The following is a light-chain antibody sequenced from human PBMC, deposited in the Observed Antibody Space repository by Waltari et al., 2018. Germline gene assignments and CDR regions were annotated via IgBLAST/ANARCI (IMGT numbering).Light chain of an antibody. CDR3: QHYVRLPAT. Sequence: EVVLKQSPGTLSLSPRERATLSCRASQSVSRALAWYQQKPGQAPRLLIYGASIRATGIPDRFSGSGSGTDFSLTISRLEPADSTMYYCQHYVRLPATFGQGTKVEIK. J-gene: IGKJ1*01. CDR2: GAS. V-gene: IGKV3-20*01. CDR1: QSVSRA.